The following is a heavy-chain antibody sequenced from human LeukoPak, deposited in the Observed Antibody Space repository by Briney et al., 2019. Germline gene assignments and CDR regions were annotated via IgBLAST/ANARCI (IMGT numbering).Heavy chain of an antibody. V-gene: IGHV4-31*03. Sequence: SETLSLTCTVSGGSISSGGYYWSWIRQHPGKGLEWIGYIYYSGSTYYNPSLKSRVTISVDTSKNQFSLKLSSVTAADTAVYYCAREVYTMARGMRYSYGMDVWGQGTTVTVSS. CDR1: GGSISSGGYY. CDR2: IYYSGST. D-gene: IGHD3-10*01. J-gene: IGHJ6*02. CDR3: AREVYTMARGMRYSYGMDV.